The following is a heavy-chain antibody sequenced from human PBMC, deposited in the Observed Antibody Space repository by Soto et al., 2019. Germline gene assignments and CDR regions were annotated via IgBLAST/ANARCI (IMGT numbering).Heavy chain of an antibody. D-gene: IGHD3-3*01. CDR1: GYTFTRYG. CDR2: ISAYNGNT. J-gene: IGHJ5*02. CDR3: ARGGFWSGYSASPWFDP. Sequence: ASVKVSCKASGYTFTRYGTSWVRQAPGQGLEWMGWISAYNGNTNYAQKLQGRVTMTTDTSTSTAYMELRSLRSDDTAVYYCARGGFWSGYSASPWFDPWGQGTLVTVSS. V-gene: IGHV1-18*01.